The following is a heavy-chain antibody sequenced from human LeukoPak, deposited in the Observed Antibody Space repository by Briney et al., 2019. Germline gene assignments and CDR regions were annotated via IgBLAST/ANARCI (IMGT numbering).Heavy chain of an antibody. CDR2: IYYSGST. V-gene: IGHV4-59*01. CDR3: ARDRLSSGWYSGLDY. Sequence: PSETLSLTCTVSGGSISSYYWSWIRQPPGKGLEWIGYIYYSGSTNYNPSLKSRVTISVDTSKSQFSLELSSVTAADTAVYYCARDRLSSGWYSGLDYWGQGTLVTVSS. D-gene: IGHD6-19*01. J-gene: IGHJ4*02. CDR1: GGSISSYY.